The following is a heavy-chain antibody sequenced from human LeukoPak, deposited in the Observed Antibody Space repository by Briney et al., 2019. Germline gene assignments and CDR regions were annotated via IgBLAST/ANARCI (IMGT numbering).Heavy chain of an antibody. V-gene: IGHV4-34*01. J-gene: IGHJ5*02. D-gene: IGHD3-10*01. CDR3: ATRRLTVALVVIGWLDP. CDR1: GGSFSGYY. Sequence: SETLSLTCAVHGGSFSGYYWSWIRQPPGKGLEWIGEINHIGSTNYNPSLKSRVTISVDTSKNQFSLKLSSVTAADTAVYYCATRRLTVALVVIGWLDPWGKGTLVTVS. CDR2: INHIGST.